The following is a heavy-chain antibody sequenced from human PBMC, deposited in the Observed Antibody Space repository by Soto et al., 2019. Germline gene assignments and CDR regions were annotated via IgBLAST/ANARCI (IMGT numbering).Heavy chain of an antibody. J-gene: IGHJ3*02. CDR1: GFTVSSNY. D-gene: IGHD6-19*01. Sequence: EVQLVESGGGLVQPGGSLRLSCAASGFTVSSNYMSWVRQAPGKGLEWVSVIYSGGSTYYADSVKGRFTISRHNSKNTLYLQMNSLRAEDTAVYYCAGSLAVAGPNVDAFDIWGQGTMVTVSS. CDR2: IYSGGST. CDR3: AGSLAVAGPNVDAFDI. V-gene: IGHV3-53*04.